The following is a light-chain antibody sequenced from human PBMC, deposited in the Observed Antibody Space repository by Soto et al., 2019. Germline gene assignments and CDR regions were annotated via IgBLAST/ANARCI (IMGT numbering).Light chain of an antibody. Sequence: DIQMTQSPSSLSASVGDRVTITCRASQSISSYLNWYQQKPGKAPKLLIYAASSLQSGVPSRFSGSGSGTDFTLTISSLQPEDFATYYCTQSYSTPRYTFGQGTKLEIK. CDR2: AAS. V-gene: IGKV1-39*01. CDR3: TQSYSTPRYT. J-gene: IGKJ2*01. CDR1: QSISSY.